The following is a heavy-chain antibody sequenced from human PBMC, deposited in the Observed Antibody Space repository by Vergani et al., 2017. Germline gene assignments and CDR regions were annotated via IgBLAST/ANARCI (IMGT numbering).Heavy chain of an antibody. CDR1: GYSISSGYY. Sequence: QVQLQESGPGLVKPSETLSLTCAVSGYSISSGYYWGWTRQPPGKGLEWIGSIYHSGSTYYNPSLKSRVTRSVDTSKNQFSLKLSSVTAADTAVYYCARQGGGYYGSGTFDYWGQGTLVTVSS. V-gene: IGHV4-38-2*01. D-gene: IGHD3-10*01. CDR2: IYHSGST. CDR3: ARQGGGYYGSGTFDY. J-gene: IGHJ4*02.